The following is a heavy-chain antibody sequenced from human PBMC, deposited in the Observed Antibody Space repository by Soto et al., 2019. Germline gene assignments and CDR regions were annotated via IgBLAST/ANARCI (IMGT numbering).Heavy chain of an antibody. J-gene: IGHJ4*02. D-gene: IGHD3-3*01. CDR1: GGSISSSSYY. CDR3: ARSKVAGYYDATAYFDY. Sequence: SETLSLTCTVSGGSISSSSYYWGWIRQPPGKGLEWIGSIYYSGSTYYNPSLKSRVTISVDTSKNQFSLKLSSVTAADTAVYYCARSKVAGYYDATAYFDYWGQGTLVTVSS. V-gene: IGHV4-39*07. CDR2: IYYSGST.